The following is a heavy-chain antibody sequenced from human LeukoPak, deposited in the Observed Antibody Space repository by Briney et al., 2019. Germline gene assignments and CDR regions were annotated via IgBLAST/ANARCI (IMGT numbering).Heavy chain of an antibody. J-gene: IGHJ4*02. CDR3: ARLIVEMATISLIDY. CDR2: IYPVDSDT. D-gene: IGHD5-24*01. Sequence: GESLKISCKGSGYRFTSYCIGWVRQMPGKGLEWMGIIYPVDSDTTYSPSFQGQVTISADKSISTAYLQWSSLKASDTAMYYCARLIVEMATISLIDYWGQGTLVTVSS. V-gene: IGHV5-51*01. CDR1: GYRFTSYC.